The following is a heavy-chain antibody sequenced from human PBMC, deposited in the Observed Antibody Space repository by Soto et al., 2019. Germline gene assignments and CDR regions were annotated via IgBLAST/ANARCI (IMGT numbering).Heavy chain of an antibody. CDR2: INHSGST. D-gene: IGHD1-7*01. V-gene: IGHV4-34*01. CDR1: GGSFSGYY. J-gene: IGHJ4*02. CDR3: ARDKTTGLFDY. Sequence: QVQLQQWGAGLLKPSETLSLTCAVYGGSFSGYYWTWIRQPPGTGLEWIGEINHSGSTNYNPSLKXRVTISVDTSRTRFSLTLTSVTAADTAVYYCARDKTTGLFDYWGQGTRVTVSS.